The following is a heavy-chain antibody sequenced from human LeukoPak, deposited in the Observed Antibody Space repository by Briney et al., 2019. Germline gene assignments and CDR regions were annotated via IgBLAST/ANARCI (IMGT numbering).Heavy chain of an antibody. Sequence: GGSLRHLRAAFGFTFYDFFVSCIRQAPGKGLEWVSYISSSSSYTNYADSVKGRFTISRDNAKNSLYLQMNSLRAEDTAVYYCARERLSTYYYDISGSEGLDYWGQGTLVTVSS. V-gene: IGHV3-11*05. J-gene: IGHJ4*02. D-gene: IGHD3-22*01. CDR1: GFTFYDFF. CDR2: ISSSSSYT. CDR3: ARERLSTYYYDISGSEGLDY.